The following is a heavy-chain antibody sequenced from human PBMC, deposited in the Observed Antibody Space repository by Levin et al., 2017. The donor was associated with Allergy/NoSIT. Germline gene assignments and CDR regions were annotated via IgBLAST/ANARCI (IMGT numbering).Heavy chain of an antibody. CDR2: ISNDGSNK. J-gene: IGHJ6*02. D-gene: IGHD3-10*01. CDR3: AKDMQRGSSMTAPGALGYNYYYGMDV. V-gene: IGHV3-30*18. CDR1: RFTFSTYG. Sequence: GGSLRLSCAASRFTFSTYGMYWVRQAPGKGLEWVAVISNDGSNKYYGDSVKGRFTISRDNSKNTLYLQMNSLRAEDTAVYYCAKDMQRGSSMTAPGALGYNYYYGMDVWGQGTTVTVSS.